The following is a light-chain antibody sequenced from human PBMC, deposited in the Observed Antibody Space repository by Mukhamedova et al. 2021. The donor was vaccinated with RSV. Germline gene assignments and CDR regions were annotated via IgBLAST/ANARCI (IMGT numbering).Light chain of an antibody. CDR2: AAS. Sequence: WYQRRVHGKAPKLLIYAASSLQSGVPSRFSVTRSGTEFTLTITSLRPTDFATYYCQQAHSFPYTFGQGTKLEIK. CDR3: QQAHSFPYT. J-gene: IGKJ2*01. V-gene: IGKV1-12*01.